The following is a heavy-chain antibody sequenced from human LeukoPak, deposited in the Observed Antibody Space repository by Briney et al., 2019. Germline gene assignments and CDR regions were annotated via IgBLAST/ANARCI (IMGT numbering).Heavy chain of an antibody. Sequence: SGGSLRLSCAAPGFTFSSYSMNWVRQAPGKGLEWVSSISSSSSYIYYADSVKGRFTISRDNAKNSLYLQMNSLRAEDTAVYYCARDRGDYDFWSGYFPNNWFDPWGQGTLVTVSS. CDR2: ISSSSSYI. CDR3: ARDRGDYDFWSGYFPNNWFDP. J-gene: IGHJ5*02. CDR1: GFTFSSYS. V-gene: IGHV3-21*01. D-gene: IGHD3-3*01.